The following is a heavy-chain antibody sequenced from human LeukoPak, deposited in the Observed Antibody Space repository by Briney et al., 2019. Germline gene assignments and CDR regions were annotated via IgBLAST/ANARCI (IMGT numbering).Heavy chain of an antibody. CDR3: AKDCSSTSCQSRDYYYYGMDV. D-gene: IGHD2-2*01. CDR1: GYTFTSYG. V-gene: IGHV1-18*01. J-gene: IGHJ6*02. Sequence: GASVKVSCKASGYTFTSYGISWVRQAPAQGLEWMGWISAYNGNTNYAQKLQGRVTMTTDTSTSTAYMELRSLRSDDTAVYYCAKDCSSTSCQSRDYYYYGMDVWGQGTTVTVSS. CDR2: ISAYNGNT.